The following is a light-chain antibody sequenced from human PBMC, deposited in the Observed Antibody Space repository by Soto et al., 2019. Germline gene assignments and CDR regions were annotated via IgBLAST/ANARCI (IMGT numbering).Light chain of an antibody. J-gene: IGLJ1*01. CDR3: QSYDSSSLFYV. CDR2: ENY. Sequence: NFMLTQPHSVSESPGKTVTISCTRSRGSIATNYVQWYQQRPGSSPTVVIYENYHRPSGVPDRFSGSIDRSSNSASLTISGLKTGDEADYYCQSYDSSSLFYVFGTGTKVTVL. V-gene: IGLV6-57*01. CDR1: RGSIATNY.